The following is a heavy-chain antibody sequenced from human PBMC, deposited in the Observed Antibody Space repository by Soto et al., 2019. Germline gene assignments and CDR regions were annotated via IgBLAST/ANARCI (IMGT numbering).Heavy chain of an antibody. J-gene: IGHJ4*02. V-gene: IGHV3-73*01. Sequence: PGGSLRLSCAASDFTFGDSAVHWIRQASGNGPEWVGRIRGKSRNYATGYAASVKGRFTISRDDSRNTAYLQMNSLKTEDTAVYYCSHGYYQYFASWGQGTLVTVSS. CDR2: IRGKSRNYAT. D-gene: IGHD5-18*01. CDR3: SHGYYQYFAS. CDR1: DFTFGDSA.